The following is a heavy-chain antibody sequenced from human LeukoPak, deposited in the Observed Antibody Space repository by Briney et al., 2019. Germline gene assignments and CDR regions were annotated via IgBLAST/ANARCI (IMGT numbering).Heavy chain of an antibody. V-gene: IGHV3-21*01. Sequence: GGSLRLSCAASGFTFSSYSMNWVRQAPGKGLEWVSSISSSSSYIYYADSVKGRFTISRDNAKNSLYLQMNSLRAEDTAVYYCASGKWGYYYDSSGYYYGFDYWGQGTLVTVSS. CDR2: ISSSSSYI. J-gene: IGHJ4*02. D-gene: IGHD3-22*01. CDR1: GFTFSSYS. CDR3: ASGKWGYYYDSSGYYYGFDY.